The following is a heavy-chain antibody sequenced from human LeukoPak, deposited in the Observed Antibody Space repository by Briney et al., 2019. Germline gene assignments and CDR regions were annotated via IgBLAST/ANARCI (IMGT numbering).Heavy chain of an antibody. Sequence: GASVTVSCKASGYTFTDYYMHWVQQAPGKGLEWMGRVDPEDGETIYAEKFQGRVTITADTSTDTAYMELSSLRSEDTAVYYCATARPVPPSYSSGWYEDFDHWGQGTLVTVSS. CDR1: GYTFTDYY. J-gene: IGHJ4*02. D-gene: IGHD6-19*01. CDR3: ATARPVPPSYSSGWYEDFDH. CDR2: VDPEDGET. V-gene: IGHV1-69-2*01.